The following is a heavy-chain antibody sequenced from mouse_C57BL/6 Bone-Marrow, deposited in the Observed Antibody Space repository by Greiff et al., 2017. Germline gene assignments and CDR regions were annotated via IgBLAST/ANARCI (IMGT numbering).Heavy chain of an antibody. D-gene: IGHD1-1*01. CDR1: GYTFTDYY. CDR3: ATMMGEYYYGTDYFDY. Sequence: QVQLQQSGPELVKPGASVKISCKASGYTFTDYYINWVKQRPGQGLEWIGWIFPGSGSTYYNEKFKGKATLTVDKSSSTAYMLLSSLTSEDSAVYFCATMMGEYYYGTDYFDYWGQGTTLTVSS. J-gene: IGHJ2*01. CDR2: IFPGSGST. V-gene: IGHV1-75*01.